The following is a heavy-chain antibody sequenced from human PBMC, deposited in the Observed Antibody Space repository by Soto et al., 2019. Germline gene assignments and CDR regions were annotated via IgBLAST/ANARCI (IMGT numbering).Heavy chain of an antibody. CDR2: IYYSGST. CDR1: GGSISSSSYY. Sequence: SETLSLTCTVSGGSISSSSYYWGWIRQPPGKGLEWIGSIYYSGSTYYNPSLKSRVTISVDTSKNQFSLKLSSVTAADTAVYYCARQVLMIIVVIYPDSFDICGKRPMLSV. J-gene: IGHJ3*02. V-gene: IGHV4-39*01. CDR3: ARQVLMIIVVIYPDSFDI. D-gene: IGHD3-22*01.